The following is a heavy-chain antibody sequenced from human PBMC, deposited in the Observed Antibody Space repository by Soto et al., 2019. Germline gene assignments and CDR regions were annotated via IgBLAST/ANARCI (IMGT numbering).Heavy chain of an antibody. V-gene: IGHV4-34*01. CDR3: ANSNIAAAGFYYYGMDV. Sequence: SETLSLTCAVSGGSFSGYYWSWIRQPPGKGLEWIGEINHSGSTNYNPSLKSRVTISVDTSKNQFSLKLSSVAAADTAVYYCANSNIAAAGFYYYGMDVWGRGTTVTVSS. J-gene: IGHJ6*02. CDR2: INHSGST. CDR1: GGSFSGYY. D-gene: IGHD6-13*01.